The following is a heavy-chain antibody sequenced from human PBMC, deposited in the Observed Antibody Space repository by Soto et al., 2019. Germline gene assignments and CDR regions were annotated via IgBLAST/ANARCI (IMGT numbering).Heavy chain of an antibody. V-gene: IGHV4-61*01. J-gene: IGHJ4*02. CDR2: TDYSGST. Sequence: KSSETLSLTCIVSGASVSSDSYYWTWIRQPPGKGLEWIGYTDYSGSTKYNPSLKSRVTISVDTSKNQFSLRVSSVTAADTAMYYCARADRQYCSVSTCYIFDHWGQGTQVTVS. CDR1: GASVSSDSYY. D-gene: IGHD2-2*02. CDR3: ARADRQYCSVSTCYIFDH.